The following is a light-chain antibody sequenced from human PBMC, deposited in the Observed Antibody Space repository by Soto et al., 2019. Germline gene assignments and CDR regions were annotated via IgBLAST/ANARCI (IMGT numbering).Light chain of an antibody. J-gene: IGLJ1*01. Sequence: QSALTQPASVSGSPGQSITISCTGTSSDVGSYNLVSWYQQPPGKAPKLMIYEVSKRPSGVSNRFSGSKSGNTASLTISGLQDEDEADYYCCSYAGSSTCVFGSGTKLTVL. CDR2: EVS. CDR1: SSDVGSYNL. CDR3: CSYAGSSTCV. V-gene: IGLV2-23*02.